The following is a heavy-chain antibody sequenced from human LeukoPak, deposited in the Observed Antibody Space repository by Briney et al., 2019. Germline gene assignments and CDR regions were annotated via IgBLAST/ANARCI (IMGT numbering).Heavy chain of an antibody. CDR3: AKDISGGYPAPDYFDY. CDR2: ISGDAITT. D-gene: IGHD2-15*01. J-gene: IGHJ4*02. CDR1: GFTFDNYA. Sequence: GGSLRLSCAASGFTFDNYAMHWVRQAPGKGLEWVFLISGDAITTYYADSVEGRFNISRENSKNSLFLQMHSLRTEDTALYFCAKDISGGYPAPDYFDYWGQGTLVTVSS. V-gene: IGHV3-43*02.